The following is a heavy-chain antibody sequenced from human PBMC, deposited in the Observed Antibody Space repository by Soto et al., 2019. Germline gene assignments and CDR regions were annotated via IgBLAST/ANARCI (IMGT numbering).Heavy chain of an antibody. D-gene: IGHD5-18*01. CDR1: GFTFSSYG. CDR3: AKNSDSYGFYYGMDV. J-gene: IGHJ6*02. V-gene: IGHV3-30*18. Sequence: GGSLRLSCAASGFTFSSYGMHWVRQAPGKGLEWVAVISYDGSNKYYADSVKGRFTISRDNSKNTLYLQMNSLRAEDTAVYYCAKNSDSYGFYYGMDVWGQGTTVTVS. CDR2: ISYDGSNK.